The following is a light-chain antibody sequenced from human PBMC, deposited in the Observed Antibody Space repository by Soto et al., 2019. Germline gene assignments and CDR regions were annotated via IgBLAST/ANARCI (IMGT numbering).Light chain of an antibody. CDR3: ATWDDSLYGMV. V-gene: IGLV1-44*01. CDR1: NSNIGRNP. Sequence: QPVLTQPPSASGTPGQRVTISCSGSNSNIGRNPVNWYLQLPGTAPKLLIYSNNQRPSGVPDRVSGSKSGTSASLTISGLQSDDEADYYCATWDDSLYGMVFGGGTKLTVL. CDR2: SNN. J-gene: IGLJ2*01.